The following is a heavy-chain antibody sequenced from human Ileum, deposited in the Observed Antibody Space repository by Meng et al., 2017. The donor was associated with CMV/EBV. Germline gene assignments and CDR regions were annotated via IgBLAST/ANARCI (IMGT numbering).Heavy chain of an antibody. D-gene: IGHD5-12*01. J-gene: IGHJ4*02. CDR3: ARVNIGLRNFDY. Sequence: ASVKVSCKASGYTFTGYYMHWVRQAPGQGLEWMGWISSNNGDTHYVQKFQGRVTMTTDTSTTTAYMELRGLRSDDTAVYYCARVNIGLRNFDYWGQGTLVTVSS. CDR1: GYTFTGYY. V-gene: IGHV1-18*04. CDR2: ISSNNGDT.